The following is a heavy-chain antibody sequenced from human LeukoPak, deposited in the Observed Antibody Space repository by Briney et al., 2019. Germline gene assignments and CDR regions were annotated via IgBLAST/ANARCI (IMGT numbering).Heavy chain of an antibody. CDR2: IYDSGST. CDR3: ARGFRGASFDY. D-gene: IGHD1-26*01. J-gene: IGHJ4*02. Sequence: SETLSLTCTVSGVTISSYYWSWIRQPPGKGLEWIGYIYDSGSTNYNPSLKSRVTISEDTSKKQFSLKVSSVTAADTAVYYCARGFRGASFDYWGQGTLVSVFS. CDR1: GVTISSYY. V-gene: IGHV4-59*01.